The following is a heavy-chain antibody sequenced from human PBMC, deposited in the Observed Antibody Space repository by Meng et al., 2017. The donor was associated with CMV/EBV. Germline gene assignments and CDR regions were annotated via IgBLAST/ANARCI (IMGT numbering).Heavy chain of an antibody. CDR1: GGSISSRSYY. CDR2: IYYSGST. J-gene: IGHJ4*02. V-gene: IGHV4-39*07. Sequence: SETLSLTCTVSGGSISSRSYYWGWIRQPPGKGLEWIETIYYSGSTYYNPSLKSRVTISIDTSKHQFSLKLSSVTAADTAVYYCARGLKYQLVMSGRGYFDYWGQGTLVTVSS. D-gene: IGHD2-2*01. CDR3: ARGLKYQLVMSGRGYFDY.